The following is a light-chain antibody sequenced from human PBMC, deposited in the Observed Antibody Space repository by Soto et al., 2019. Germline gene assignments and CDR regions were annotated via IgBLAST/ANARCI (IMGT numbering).Light chain of an antibody. CDR1: SSDVGGYNY. Sequence: QSALTQPASVSGSPGQSITISCTGTSSDVGGYNYVSWYQHHPGKAPKLIIYEVTNRPSGVSNRFSGSKSGNTASLTISGPQAEDEGDYYCSSYTYSSTRVFGTGTKLTVL. V-gene: IGLV2-14*01. CDR3: SSYTYSSTRV. J-gene: IGLJ1*01. CDR2: EVT.